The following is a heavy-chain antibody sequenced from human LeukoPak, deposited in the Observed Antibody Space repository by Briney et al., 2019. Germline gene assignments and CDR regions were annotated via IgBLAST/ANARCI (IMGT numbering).Heavy chain of an antibody. CDR1: GFTFSSYG. J-gene: IGHJ5*02. D-gene: IGHD3-9*01. Sequence: GGSLRLSCAASGFTFSSYGMHWVRQAPGKGLEGVAVIWYDGSNKYYADSVKGRFTISRDNSKNTLYLQMNSLRAEDTAVYYCARAPGGPLRYFDWPPDPWGQGTLVTVSS. V-gene: IGHV3-33*01. CDR2: IWYDGSNK. CDR3: ARAPGGPLRYFDWPPDP.